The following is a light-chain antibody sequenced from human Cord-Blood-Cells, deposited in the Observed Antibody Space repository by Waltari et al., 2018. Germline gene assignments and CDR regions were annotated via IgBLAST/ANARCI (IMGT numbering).Light chain of an antibody. CDR3: QQYNSYST. CDR1: QIISSW. J-gene: IGKJ1*01. Sequence: IHMTHCPSPLYAPVGDRVTITCRASQIISSWLAWYQQKPGKAPKLLIYDASSLESGVPSRFSGSGSGTEFTLTISSLQPDDFATYYCQQYNSYSTFGQGTKVEIK. CDR2: DAS. V-gene: IGKV1-5*01.